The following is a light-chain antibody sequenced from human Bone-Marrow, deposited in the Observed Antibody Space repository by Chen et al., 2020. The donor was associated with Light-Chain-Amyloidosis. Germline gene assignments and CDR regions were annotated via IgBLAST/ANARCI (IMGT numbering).Light chain of an antibody. CDR3: SSYTITNTLV. CDR2: EVT. V-gene: IGLV2-14*01. CDR1: SSHVGGDNH. Sequence: SALTQPASVSGSPGQSITISCTGTSSHVGGDNHVSWYQQHPDKAPKLMIYEVTNRPSWVPDRFSGSKSDNTASLTISGLQTEDEADYFCSSYTITNTLVFGSGTRVTVL. J-gene: IGLJ1*01.